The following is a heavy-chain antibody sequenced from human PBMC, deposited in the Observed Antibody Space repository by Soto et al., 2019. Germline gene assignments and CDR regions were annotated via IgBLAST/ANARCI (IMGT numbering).Heavy chain of an antibody. CDR3: AHSQVANSGFYGWFDP. Sequence: QITLKASGPTLVKPTQTLSLTCAFSGFSLDTNAVGVAWIRQPPGKTLEWLALVYWNDDKRFRPSLWGRITITKDTSHNQVVLTITNVGPADTATYYCAHSQVANSGFYGWFDPWGPGILVTVAS. CDR1: GFSLDTNAVG. J-gene: IGHJ5*02. D-gene: IGHD6-19*01. CDR2: VYWNDDK. V-gene: IGHV2-5*01.